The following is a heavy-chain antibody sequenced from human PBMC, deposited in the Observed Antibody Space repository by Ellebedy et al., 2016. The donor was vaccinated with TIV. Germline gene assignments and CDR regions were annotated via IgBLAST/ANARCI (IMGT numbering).Heavy chain of an antibody. V-gene: IGHV3-48*04. J-gene: IGHJ3*02. CDR3: ANGAYDI. CDR1: GFTFRNNS. Sequence: GESLKISCAASGFTFRNNSMNWVRQAPGKGLEWISYISSSGTTKYYADSVKGRFTISRDNAKIALYLQMNSLTAADTAVYYCANGAYDIWGQGTMVTVSS. CDR2: ISSSGTTK. D-gene: IGHD5-24*01.